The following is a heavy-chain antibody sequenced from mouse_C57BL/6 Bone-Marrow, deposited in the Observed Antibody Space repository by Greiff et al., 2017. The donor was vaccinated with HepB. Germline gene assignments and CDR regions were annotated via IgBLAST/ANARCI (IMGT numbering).Heavy chain of an antibody. CDR3: TRSDDVYYRYWFAY. CDR2: IDPETGGN. D-gene: IGHD2-3*01. V-gene: IGHV1-15*01. J-gene: IGHJ3*01. CDR1: GYTFTDYE. Sequence: QVQLQQSGAELVRPGASVTLSCKASGYTFTDYEMHWVKQTPVHGLEWIGAIDPETGGNAYNQKFKGKAILTADKSSSTAYMELRSLTSEDSAVYYCTRSDDVYYRYWFAYWGQGTLVTVSA.